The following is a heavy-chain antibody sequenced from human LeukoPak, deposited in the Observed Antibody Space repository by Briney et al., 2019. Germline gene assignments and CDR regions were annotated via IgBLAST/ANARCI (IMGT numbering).Heavy chain of an antibody. CDR1: RFTFNNFV. CDR2: ISGSGRSI. CDR3: AKGGHYYDSFYYFDY. D-gene: IGHD3-22*01. V-gene: IGHV3-23*01. J-gene: IGHJ4*02. Sequence: GGSLRLSCAASRFTFNNFVMTWVRQAPGEGLEWVSGISGSGRSIYYTDSVKGRLTISRDNSKNTLYLQMTSLRAEDTAVYYCAKGGHYYDSFYYFDYWGQGTLVTVSS.